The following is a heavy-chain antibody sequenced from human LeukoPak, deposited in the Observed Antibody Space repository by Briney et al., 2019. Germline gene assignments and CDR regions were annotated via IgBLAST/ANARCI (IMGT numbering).Heavy chain of an antibody. V-gene: IGHV4-59*01. CDR3: ARELGFGSSGYLNWFDP. J-gene: IGHJ5*02. Sequence: SDTLSLTCTFSLGSISIYYWSWIPHPPGKGLEGIACISYSGSTKYNPSLKSRVTISVDTSTNQLSLTLSSVTAADTAVYYCARELGFGSSGYLNWFDPWGQGTLVTVSS. CDR1: LGSISIYY. D-gene: IGHD3-22*01. CDR2: ISYSGST.